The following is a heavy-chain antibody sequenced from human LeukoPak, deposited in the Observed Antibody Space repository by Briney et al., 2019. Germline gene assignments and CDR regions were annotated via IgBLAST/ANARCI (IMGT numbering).Heavy chain of an antibody. J-gene: IGHJ5*02. V-gene: IGHV4-4*02. CDR1: GGPISSSKW. CDR3: AREQKGHCSGGSCYLGVDP. D-gene: IGHD2-15*01. CDR2: VFHSGST. Sequence: SGTLSLTCAVSGGPISSSKWWSWLRQPPGKGLEWIGEVFHSGSTNYNPSLKSRVTISVDKSKNQFSLRLNSVTAADTAVYYCAREQKGHCSGGSCYLGVDPWGQGILVTVSS.